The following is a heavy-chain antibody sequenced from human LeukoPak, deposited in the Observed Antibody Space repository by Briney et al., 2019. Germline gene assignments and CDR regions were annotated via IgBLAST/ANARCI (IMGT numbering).Heavy chain of an antibody. D-gene: IGHD3-22*01. Sequence: GGSLRLSCAASGFTFSSYSMNWVRQAPGKGLEWVSSISSSSSYIYYADSMKGRFTISRDNAKNSLYLQMNSLRAEDTAVYYCAARGDNSGPDAFDIWGQGTMVTVSS. CDR2: ISSSSSYI. V-gene: IGHV3-21*01. J-gene: IGHJ3*02. CDR1: GFTFSSYS. CDR3: AARGDNSGPDAFDI.